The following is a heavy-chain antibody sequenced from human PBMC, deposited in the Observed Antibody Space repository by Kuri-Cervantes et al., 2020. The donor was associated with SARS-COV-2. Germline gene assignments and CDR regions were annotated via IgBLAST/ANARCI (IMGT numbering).Heavy chain of an antibody. CDR2: ISSSGSTI. D-gene: IGHD4-17*01. V-gene: IGHV3-11*01. Sequence: GESLKISCAASGFTFSDYYMSWIRQAPGKGLEWVSYISSSGSTIYYADSVKGRFTISRDNAKNSLYLQMNSLRAEDTAVYYCAREGGDYGDYYYYGMDAWGQGTTVTVSS. CDR1: GFTFSDYY. J-gene: IGHJ6*02. CDR3: AREGGDYGDYYYYGMDA.